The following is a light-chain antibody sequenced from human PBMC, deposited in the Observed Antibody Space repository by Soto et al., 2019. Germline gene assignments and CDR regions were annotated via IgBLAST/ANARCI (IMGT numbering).Light chain of an antibody. CDR1: SSDVGSHDL. V-gene: IGLV2-14*02. J-gene: IGLJ1*01. CDR2: DVS. Sequence: QSALTQPASVSGSPGQSIAISCTGTSSDVGSHDLVSWYQQQSGKVPKLIIYDVSSRPSGVSNRFSGSKSGITASLTISGLQAEDEADYYCSSFTSTTTYVFGTGTQLTVL. CDR3: SSFTSTTTYV.